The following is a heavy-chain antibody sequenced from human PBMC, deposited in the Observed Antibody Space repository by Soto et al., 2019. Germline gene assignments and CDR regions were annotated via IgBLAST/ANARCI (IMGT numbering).Heavy chain of an antibody. J-gene: IGHJ5*02. V-gene: IGHV4-31*03. CDR3: ARLSHDYGDYFFDP. CDR2: ISYSGST. D-gene: IGHD4-17*01. CDR1: GGSISSGGYY. Sequence: QEQLQESGPGLVKPSQTLSLTCTVSGGSISSGGYYWSWIRQYPGKGLEWIAYISYSGSTYYNPSLKIRVTLSVDTSKNLFSLKLGSVNAADTAVHYCARLSHDYGDYFFDPCGQGTLVTVSS.